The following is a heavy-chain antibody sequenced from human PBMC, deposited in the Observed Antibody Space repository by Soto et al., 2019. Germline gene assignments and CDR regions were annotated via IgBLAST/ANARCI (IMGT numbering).Heavy chain of an antibody. V-gene: IGHV3-30*03. D-gene: IGHD3-10*01. CDR1: DFDFSSYG. CDR2: SSYDGRET. J-gene: IGHJ4*02. Sequence: QVQLVESGGGVVQPGRSLRLSCAASDFDFSSYGIHWVRQAPGKGLEWVAASSYDGRETFYADSAKGRFTVSKEMSKYPAFLQMNALRAEDTAVYFCARDSGWPILNFASWGQGTPVTVSS. CDR3: ARDSGWPILNFAS.